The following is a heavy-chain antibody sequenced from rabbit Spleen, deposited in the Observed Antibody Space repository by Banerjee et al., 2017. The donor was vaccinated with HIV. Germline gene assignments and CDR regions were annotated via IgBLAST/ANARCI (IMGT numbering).Heavy chain of an antibody. D-gene: IGHD1-1*01. CDR1: GVSFSGSSY. CDR2: INTWSGRP. CDR3: ARDVDTIYFRFSL. V-gene: IGHV1S40*01. J-gene: IGHJ4*01. Sequence: QSLEESGGDLVKPGASLTLTCIASGVSFSGSSYMCWVRQAPGKGLEWIACINTWSGRPVYASWAKGRFTMSKTSSTTVTLQMTSLTAADTATYFCARDVDTIYFRFSLWGPGTLVTVS.